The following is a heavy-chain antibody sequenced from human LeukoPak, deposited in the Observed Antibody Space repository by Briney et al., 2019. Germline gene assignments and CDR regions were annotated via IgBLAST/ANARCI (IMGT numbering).Heavy chain of an antibody. Sequence: PGGSLRLSCAASGFTFSSYWMSWVRQAPGKGLEWVANIKQDGSEKNYVDSVKGRFTISRDNAKTSLYPQMNSLRAEDTAVYYCARSLWPEDYWGQGTLVTVSS. J-gene: IGHJ4*02. CDR3: ARSLWPEDY. CDR1: GFTFSSYW. CDR2: IKQDGSEK. D-gene: IGHD5-18*01. V-gene: IGHV3-7*01.